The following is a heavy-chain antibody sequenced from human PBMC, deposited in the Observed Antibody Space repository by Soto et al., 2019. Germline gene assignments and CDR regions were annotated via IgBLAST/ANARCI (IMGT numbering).Heavy chain of an antibody. CDR3: AKEYEYSSGWERIDY. CDR2: ISGSGGST. D-gene: IGHD6-19*01. Sequence: EVQLLESGGGLVQPGGSLRLFCAASGFTFSSYAMSWVRQAPGKGLEWVSAISGSGGSTYYADSVKGRFTISRDNSKNTLYLQMNSLRAEDTAIYYCAKEYEYSSGWERIDYWGQGTLVTVSS. J-gene: IGHJ4*02. CDR1: GFTFSSYA. V-gene: IGHV3-23*01.